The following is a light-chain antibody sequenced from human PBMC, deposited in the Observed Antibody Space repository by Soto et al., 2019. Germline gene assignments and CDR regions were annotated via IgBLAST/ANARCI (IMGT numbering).Light chain of an antibody. V-gene: IGKV1-5*01. CDR2: DAS. J-gene: IGKJ1*01. CDR3: QQYNSYSRT. CDR1: QSIVRW. Sequence: IQMTQSPSTLSASVGDRVTITCRASQSIVRWLAWYQQKPGKAPKLLIYDASSLESGVPSRFSGSGSGTEFTLTISSLQPDDFATYYCQQYNSYSRTFGQGTKVEIK.